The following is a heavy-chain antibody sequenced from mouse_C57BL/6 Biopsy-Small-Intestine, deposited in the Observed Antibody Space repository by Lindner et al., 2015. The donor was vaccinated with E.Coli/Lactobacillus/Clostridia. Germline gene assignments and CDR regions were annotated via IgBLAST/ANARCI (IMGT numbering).Heavy chain of an antibody. V-gene: IGHV1-81*01. Sequence: SVKVSCKASGYTFTSYGISWVRQAPGQGLEWMGWISAYNGNTNYAQKLQGRVTMTTDTSTSTAYMELRSLRSDDTAVYYCARDFTNRAMVHLGYWGQGTLVTVSS. CDR3: ARDFTNRAMVHLGY. J-gene: IGHJ4*01. D-gene: IGHD1-1*02. CDR2: ISAYNGNT. CDR1: GYTFTSYG.